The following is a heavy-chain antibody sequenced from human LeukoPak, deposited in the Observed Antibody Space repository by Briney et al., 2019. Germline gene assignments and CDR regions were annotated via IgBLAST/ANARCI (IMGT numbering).Heavy chain of an antibody. CDR1: GYAFTAYY. CDR2: INPNSGDT. D-gene: IGHD6-13*01. Sequence: GASVKVSCKASGYAFTAYYIHWVRQAPRRGLEWMGWINPNSGDTDYSQRFQGRVTMTRDTSINTTYMELSTLTSDDTAIYYCARDRAASWYGGEDYWGQGTLVTVSS. J-gene: IGHJ4*02. CDR3: ARDRAASWYGGEDY. V-gene: IGHV1-2*02.